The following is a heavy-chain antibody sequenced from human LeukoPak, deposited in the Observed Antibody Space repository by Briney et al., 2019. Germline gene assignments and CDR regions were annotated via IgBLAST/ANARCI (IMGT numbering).Heavy chain of an antibody. V-gene: IGHV1-69*05. Sequence: GASXXXSCXASGGXFSSYAISWVGQAXGQGLXWMGGIIPIFGTANYAQKFQGRVTITTDESTSTAYMELSSLRSEDTAVYYCARYGVLGAFDIWGQGTMVTVSS. D-gene: IGHD4/OR15-4a*01. J-gene: IGHJ3*02. CDR3: ARYGVLGAFDI. CDR2: IIPIFGTA. CDR1: GGXFSSYA.